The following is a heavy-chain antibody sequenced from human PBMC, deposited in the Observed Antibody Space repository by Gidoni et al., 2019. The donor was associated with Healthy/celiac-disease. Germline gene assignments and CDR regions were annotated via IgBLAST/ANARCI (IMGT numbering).Heavy chain of an antibody. Sequence: QVHLPESGPGLVKPSPPLSLTCTVSGGSISCGSYYWSWIRQPPGKGLEWIGSTYYSGSTYYNPSLKSRVTISVDTSKNQFSLELSSVTAADTAVYYCARQVPAAMSWFDPWGQGTLVTVSS. CDR2: TYYSGST. V-gene: IGHV4-31*03. D-gene: IGHD2-2*01. CDR1: GGSISCGSYY. J-gene: IGHJ5*02. CDR3: ARQVPAAMSWFDP.